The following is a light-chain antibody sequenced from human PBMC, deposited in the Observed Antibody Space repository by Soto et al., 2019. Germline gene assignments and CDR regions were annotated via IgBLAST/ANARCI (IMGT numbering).Light chain of an antibody. J-gene: IGKJ2*01. Sequence: DIQMTQSPSSLSASVGDRVTITCRASQSISSYLNWYQQKPGKAPKLLIYAASSLQSGVPSRFSGSGSGTDFTITISSLQPEDFSTYYCQQSYSTPPQTFGQGTKLEIK. V-gene: IGKV1-39*01. CDR2: AAS. CDR3: QQSYSTPPQT. CDR1: QSISSY.